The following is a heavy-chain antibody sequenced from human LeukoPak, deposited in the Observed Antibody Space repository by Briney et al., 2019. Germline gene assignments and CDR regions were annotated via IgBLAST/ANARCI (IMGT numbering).Heavy chain of an antibody. CDR2: ISAYNGNT. CDR1: GYTFTNYG. V-gene: IGHV1-18*01. CDR3: ARAIYGSGSYMGRFDP. J-gene: IGHJ5*02. Sequence: GASVTVSFKASGYTFTNYGFSGVRQAPGQRGEWMGWISAYNGNTNYAQKLQGRVTMTTDTSTSTAYMELRSLRFDDTAVYYCARAIYGSGSYMGRFDPWGQGTLVTVSS. D-gene: IGHD3-10*01.